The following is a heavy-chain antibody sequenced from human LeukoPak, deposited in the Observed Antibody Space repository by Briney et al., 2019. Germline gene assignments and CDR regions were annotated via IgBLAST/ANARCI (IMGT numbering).Heavy chain of an antibody. CDR1: GYTFTGYY. J-gene: IGHJ4*02. CDR3: ARDYVGGYSGSQLDY. Sequence: GASVKVSCKASGYTFTGYYMHWVRQAPGQGLEWMEWINPNSGDTNYAQKFQGWVTMTRDLSITTAYMELSRLRSDDTAVYYCARDYVGGYSGSQLDYWGQGTLVTVSS. CDR2: INPNSGDT. D-gene: IGHD1-26*01. V-gene: IGHV1-2*04.